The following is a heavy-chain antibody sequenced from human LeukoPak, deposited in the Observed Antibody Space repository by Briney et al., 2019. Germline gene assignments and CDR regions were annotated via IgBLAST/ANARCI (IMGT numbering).Heavy chain of an antibody. D-gene: IGHD6-6*01. J-gene: IGHJ6*03. CDR2: IYTSGST. Sequence: SETLSLTCTVSGGSISSYYWSWIRQPAGKGLEWIGRIYTSGSTNYNPSLKSRVTMSVDTPKNQFSLKLSSLTAADTAVYYCARDPGLVAARPGYYYYYMDVWGKGTTVTVSS. CDR1: GGSISSYY. V-gene: IGHV4-4*07. CDR3: ARDPGLVAARPGYYYYYMDV.